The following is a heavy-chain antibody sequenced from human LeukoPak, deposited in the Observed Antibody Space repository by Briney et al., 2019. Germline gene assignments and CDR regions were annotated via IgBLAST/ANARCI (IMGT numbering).Heavy chain of an antibody. Sequence: GGSLRHSRAESGFILWYYGLYRVSQAPGKRLEWVAFIRNDESDRDHADSVKGRFTISRDNSKNTLYLQMNSLRPEDTGVYYCASNDPREVFDYWGQGTQVTVSA. CDR3: ASNDPREVFDY. V-gene: IGHV3-30*02. J-gene: IGHJ4*02. CDR1: GFILWYYG. D-gene: IGHD1-26*01. CDR2: IRNDESDR.